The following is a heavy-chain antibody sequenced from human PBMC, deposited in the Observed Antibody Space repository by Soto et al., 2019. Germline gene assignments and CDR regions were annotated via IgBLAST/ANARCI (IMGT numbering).Heavy chain of an antibody. D-gene: IGHD2-15*01. Sequence: QVQLVQSGAEVKKPGASVKVSCKASGYTFTSYYMHWVRQAPGQGLEWMGIINPSGGSSSYAQKCQGRVTMTRDTSTNTVYSERSSLRSEDTAVYYCARVYCSGGSCYSLDYWGQGTLVTVSS. V-gene: IGHV1-46*03. CDR2: INPSGGSS. J-gene: IGHJ4*02. CDR3: ARVYCSGGSCYSLDY. CDR1: GYTFTSYY.